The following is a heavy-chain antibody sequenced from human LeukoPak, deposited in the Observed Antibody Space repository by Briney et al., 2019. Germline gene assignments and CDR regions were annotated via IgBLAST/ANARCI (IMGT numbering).Heavy chain of an antibody. CDR3: AKNRDSSDYPRDFDF. J-gene: IGHJ4*02. V-gene: IGHV3-30*02. CDR1: GFTFSSYG. CDR2: IRHDGSYQ. D-gene: IGHD3-22*01. Sequence: GGSLRLSCAAFGFTFSSYGMHWVRQTPGKGMEWVAFIRHDGSYQQYADSVKGRYTVSRDNSKDMVYLQMNSLRTEDTAVYYCAKNRDSSDYPRDFDFWGQGTLVTVSS.